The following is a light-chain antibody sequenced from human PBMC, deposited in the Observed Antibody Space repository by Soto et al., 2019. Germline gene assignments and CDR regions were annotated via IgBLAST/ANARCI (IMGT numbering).Light chain of an antibody. V-gene: IGKV3-20*01. CDR1: QSVSNKY. CDR2: GSS. CDR3: QQYGSSPPYT. J-gene: IGKJ2*01. Sequence: EVVLTQSPGTLSLSPGERATLSCRASQSVSNKYLAWYQQKPGQAPRLLIFGSSDRATGIPDRFSGSGSGTDFTLTSSRLEPEDFAVYYCQQYGSSPPYTFGQGTRREIK.